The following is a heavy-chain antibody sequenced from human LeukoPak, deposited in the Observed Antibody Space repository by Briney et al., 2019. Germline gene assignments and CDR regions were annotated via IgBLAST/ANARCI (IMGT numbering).Heavy chain of an antibody. Sequence: GGSLRLSCAASGFTFSSYWMSWVRQAPGKGQEWVANIKQDGSEKYYVDSVKGRFTISRDNAKNSLYLQMNSPRAEDTAVYYCARECSSTSCYGIFGYWGQGTLVTVSS. CDR3: ARECSSTSCYGIFGY. J-gene: IGHJ4*02. D-gene: IGHD2-2*01. CDR1: GFTFSSYW. CDR2: IKQDGSEK. V-gene: IGHV3-7*01.